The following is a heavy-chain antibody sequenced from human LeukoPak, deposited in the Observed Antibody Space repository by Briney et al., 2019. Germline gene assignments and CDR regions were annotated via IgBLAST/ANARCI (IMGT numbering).Heavy chain of an antibody. V-gene: IGHV3-7*01. D-gene: IGHD3-22*01. J-gene: IGHJ4*02. Sequence: GGSLRLSCAASGFTFSSYWMSWVRQAPGKGLEWVANINQDGGKKNYVDSVKGRFTISRDNAKNSVYLQMNSLRAEDTAVYYCARDGPHYYDSSGYYHHDYWGQGTLVTVSS. CDR3: ARDGPHYYDSSGYYHHDY. CDR2: INQDGGKK. CDR1: GFTFSSYW.